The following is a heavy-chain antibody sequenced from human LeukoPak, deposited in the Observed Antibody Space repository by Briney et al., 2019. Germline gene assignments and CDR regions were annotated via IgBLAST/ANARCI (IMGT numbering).Heavy chain of an antibody. CDR1: GFTFSSYA. V-gene: IGHV3-23*01. CDR2: ISGSGGST. Sequence: GGSLRLSCAASGFTFSSYAMSWVRQAPGKGLEWVSAISGSGGSTYYADSVKGWFTISRDNSKNTLYLQMNSLRAEDTAVYYCAKIVAPYYDSSGYTIDYWGQGTLVTVSS. CDR3: AKIVAPYYDSSGYTIDY. D-gene: IGHD3-22*01. J-gene: IGHJ4*02.